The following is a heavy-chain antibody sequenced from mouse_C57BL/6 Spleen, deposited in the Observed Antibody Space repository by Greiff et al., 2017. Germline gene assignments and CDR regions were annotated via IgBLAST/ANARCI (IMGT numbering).Heavy chain of an antibody. J-gene: IGHJ3*01. CDR1: GYTFTDYE. CDR2: IDPETGGT. CDR3: TRDWAKGFAY. V-gene: IGHV1-15*01. Sequence: QVQLQQSGAELVRPGASVTLSCKASGYTFTDYEMHWVKQTPVHGLEWIGAIDPETGGTAFNQKFKGKAILTADKSSSTAYMELRSLTSEDSAVYYCTRDWAKGFAYWGQGTLVTVSA. D-gene: IGHD4-1*01.